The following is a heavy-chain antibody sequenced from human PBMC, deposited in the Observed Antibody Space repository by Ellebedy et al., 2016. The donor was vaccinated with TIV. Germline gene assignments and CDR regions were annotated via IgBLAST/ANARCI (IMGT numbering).Heavy chain of an antibody. Sequence: ASVKVSCXASGYTFTGYYMHWVRQAPGQGLEWMGWINPNSGGTNYAQKFQGRVTMTRDTSISTAYMELSRLRSDDTAVYYCARGGRVVATILVLGYWGQGTLVTVSS. CDR3: ARGGRVVATILVLGY. D-gene: IGHD5-12*01. CDR1: GYTFTGYY. J-gene: IGHJ4*02. CDR2: INPNSGGT. V-gene: IGHV1-2*02.